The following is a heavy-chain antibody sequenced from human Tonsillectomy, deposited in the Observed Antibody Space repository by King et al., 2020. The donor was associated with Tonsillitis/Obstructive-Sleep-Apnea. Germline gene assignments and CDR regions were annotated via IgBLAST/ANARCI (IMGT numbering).Heavy chain of an antibody. J-gene: IGHJ6*03. CDR1: GGSFSGYY. V-gene: IGHV4-34*01. D-gene: IGHD1-26*01. Sequence: VQLQQWGAGLLKPSETLSLTCAVYGGSFSGYYWSWIRQPPGKGLEWIGEINHSGSTNYNPSLKSRVTISVDTSKNQFSLKLRSVTAADTAVYYCARGQAGAYYYYYYMDVWGKGTTVTVSS. CDR3: ARGQAGAYYYYYYMDV. CDR2: INHSGST.